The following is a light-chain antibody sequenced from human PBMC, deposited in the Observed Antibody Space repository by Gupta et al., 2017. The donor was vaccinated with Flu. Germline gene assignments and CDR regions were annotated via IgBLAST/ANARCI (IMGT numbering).Light chain of an antibody. J-gene: IGLJ3*02. V-gene: IGLV1-40*01. CDR1: SSNIGARYD. CDR3: QSYDSSLSAWV. CDR2: RSS. Sequence: QSVLTQPPSVSGAPGQRVTISCTGSSSNIGARYDVHWYQQLPGTAPKLLIYRSSNRPSGVPDRFSGSKSGTSAFLAITGLQAEDEADYYCQSYDSSLSAWVFGGGTKLTVL.